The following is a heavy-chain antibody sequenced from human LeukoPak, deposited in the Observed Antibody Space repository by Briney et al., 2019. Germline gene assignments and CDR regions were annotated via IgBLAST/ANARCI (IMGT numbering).Heavy chain of an antibody. V-gene: IGHV3-53*01. J-gene: IGHJ4*02. Sequence: GGSLRLSCAASGLTVSSNYMSWVRQAPGKGLEWVSVIYSGGSTYYADSVKGRFTISRDNSKNTLYLQMNSLRAEDTAVYYCARDTGEIERMGGYFDYWGQGTLVTVSS. CDR2: IYSGGST. D-gene: IGHD3-16*01. CDR1: GLTVSSNY. CDR3: ARDTGEIERMGGYFDY.